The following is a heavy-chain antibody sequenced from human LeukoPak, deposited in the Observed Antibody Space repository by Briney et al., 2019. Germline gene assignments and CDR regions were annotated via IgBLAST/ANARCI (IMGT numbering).Heavy chain of an antibody. J-gene: IGHJ4*02. CDR3: AKDGAWIQLGFDY. V-gene: IGHV3-21*01. CDR1: GFTFSTYS. D-gene: IGHD5-18*01. CDR2: ISSTSTYV. Sequence: PGGSLRLSCAASGFTFSTYSMNWVRQAPGKGLEWVASISSTSTYVYYADSVKGRFTISRDNSKNTLYLQMNSLRAEDTAVYYCAKDGAWIQLGFDYWGQGTLVTVSS.